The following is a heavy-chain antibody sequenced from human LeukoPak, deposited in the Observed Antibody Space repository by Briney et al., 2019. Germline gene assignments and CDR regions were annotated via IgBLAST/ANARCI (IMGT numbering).Heavy chain of an antibody. CDR2: IYTSGST. CDR1: GDSISSGSYY. J-gene: IGHJ4*02. CDR3: ARVTGYMIEDYFDY. D-gene: IGHD3-22*01. Sequence: SETLSLTCTVSGDSISSGSYYWSWIRQPAGKGLEWIGRIYTSGSTNYNPSLKSRVTISVDTSKNQFSLRLRSVTAADTAVYYCARVTGYMIEDYFDYWGQGTLVTVSS. V-gene: IGHV4-61*02.